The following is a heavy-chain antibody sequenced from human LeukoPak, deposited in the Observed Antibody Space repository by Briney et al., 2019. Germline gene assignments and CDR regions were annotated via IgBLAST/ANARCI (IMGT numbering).Heavy chain of an antibody. V-gene: IGHV3-23*01. CDR2: ISGSGGST. CDR1: GLTFSNYA. CDR3: AKSGYYYDSSAYYYLRAFDI. Sequence: GGSLSLSCAASGLTFSNYAMSWVRQAPGKGLEWVSTISGSGGSTYYADSVKGRFTISRDNSKNILYLQMNSLRAEDTAVYYCAKSGYYYDSSAYYYLRAFDIWGQGTMFTVSS. J-gene: IGHJ3*02. D-gene: IGHD3-22*01.